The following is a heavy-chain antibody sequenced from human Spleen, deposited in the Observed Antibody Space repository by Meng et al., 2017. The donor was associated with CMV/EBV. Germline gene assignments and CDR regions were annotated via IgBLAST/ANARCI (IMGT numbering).Heavy chain of an antibody. CDR1: GYTFTDYY. V-gene: IGHV1-2*06. CDR2: MNPNSGAT. Sequence: SCKASGYTFTDYYIHWVRQAPGQGLEWMGRMNPNSGATDYAQEFQGRVAMTRDTSISTAYMELRRLTSDDTAVYYCARGSTEAPIDDYWGQGTLVTVSS. J-gene: IGHJ4*02. CDR3: ARGSTEAPIDDY. D-gene: IGHD2-15*01.